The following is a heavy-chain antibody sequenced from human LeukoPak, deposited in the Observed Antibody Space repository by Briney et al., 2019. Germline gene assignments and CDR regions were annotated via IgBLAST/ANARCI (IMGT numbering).Heavy chain of an antibody. D-gene: IGHD3-10*01. Sequence: PSETLSLTCTVSGGSISSYYWSWIRQPPGKGLEWIGYIYYSGSTNYNPSLKSRVTISVDTSKNQFSLKLSSVTAADTAVYYCARGAGYGSGSYLPWFDPWGQGTLVTVSS. CDR1: GGSISSYY. CDR2: IYYSGST. J-gene: IGHJ5*02. V-gene: IGHV4-59*01. CDR3: ARGAGYGSGSYLPWFDP.